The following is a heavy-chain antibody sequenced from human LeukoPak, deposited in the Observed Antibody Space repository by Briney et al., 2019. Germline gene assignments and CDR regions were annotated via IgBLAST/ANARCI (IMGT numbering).Heavy chain of an antibody. V-gene: IGHV1-18*01. J-gene: IGHJ5*02. CDR2: ISAYNGNT. CDR1: GYTFTSYG. Sequence: VASVTVSCKASGYTFTSYGISWVRQAPGQGLEWMGWISAYNGNTNYAQKLQGRVTMTTDTSTSTAYMELRSLRSDDTAVYYCARYKDSIVVDNNWFDPWGQGTLVTVSS. D-gene: IGHD2-2*01. CDR3: ARYKDSIVVDNNWFDP.